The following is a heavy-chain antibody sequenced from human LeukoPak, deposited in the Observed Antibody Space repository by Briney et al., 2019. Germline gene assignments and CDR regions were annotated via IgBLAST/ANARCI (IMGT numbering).Heavy chain of an antibody. Sequence: GSLRLSCAASGFTFSSYWMNWVRQAPGKGLVWVSRIASDGSSTTYADSVKGRFSISRDNAKNTLYLQMNSLGVEDTAVYYCARDRNYAFDYWGQGTLVTVSS. D-gene: IGHD4-11*01. CDR2: IASDGSST. J-gene: IGHJ4*02. CDR3: ARDRNYAFDY. V-gene: IGHV3-74*01. CDR1: GFTFSSYW.